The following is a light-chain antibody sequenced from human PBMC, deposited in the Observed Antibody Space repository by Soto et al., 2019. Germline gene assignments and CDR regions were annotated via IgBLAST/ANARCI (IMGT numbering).Light chain of an antibody. Sequence: EIVLTQSPATLSLSPGERATLSCRASQSVSSYLAWYQQKPGQAPRLLIYDASNRATGIPARFSGSGSGTDFPLTTGSLEPEDFAVYYCQQRSNWPRTFGQGTKLEIK. V-gene: IGKV3-11*01. CDR2: DAS. J-gene: IGKJ2*01. CDR1: QSVSSY. CDR3: QQRSNWPRT.